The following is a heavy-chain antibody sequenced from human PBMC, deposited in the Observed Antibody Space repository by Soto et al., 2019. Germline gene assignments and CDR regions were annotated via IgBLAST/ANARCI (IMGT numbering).Heavy chain of an antibody. V-gene: IGHV4-59*07. D-gene: IGHD6-19*01. CDR2: IHSSGST. J-gene: IGHJ4*02. CDR3: ARGTGGWYFDY. CDR1: DGSISSYY. Sequence: QVQLQESGPGLVKPSDTLSLTCTVSDGSISSYYWSWIRQPPGKGLEWVGQIHSSGSTNYNPSLKSRLTISVDTSKNQFSLNLGSVTAADTALYFCARGTGGWYFDYWGQGALVTVSS.